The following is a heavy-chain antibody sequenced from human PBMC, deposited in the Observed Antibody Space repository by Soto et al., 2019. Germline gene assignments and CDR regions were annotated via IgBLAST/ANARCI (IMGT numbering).Heavy chain of an antibody. J-gene: IGHJ4*02. V-gene: IGHV3-7*01. CDR3: SRSLDS. Sequence: GSLRLSSAASGLTFSNLCMGWVRQAPGKGLEWVANINPDGNEKRYVDSVKGRFTISRDNAKNSLYLQMSSLTAEDSALYYCSRSLDSWGQGTRVTVSS. CDR2: INPDGNEK. CDR1: GLTFSNLC.